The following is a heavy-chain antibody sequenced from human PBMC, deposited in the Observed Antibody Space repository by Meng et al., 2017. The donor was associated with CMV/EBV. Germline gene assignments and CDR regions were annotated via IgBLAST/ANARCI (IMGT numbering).Heavy chain of an antibody. J-gene: IGHJ4*02. CDR2: IDYSGSN. CDR3: AREGDYPFDN. Sequence: VDMQESGQGLGMPSQSMFPTLIVSGGSISVGDYCWSCSPQARGRGLEWVGYIDYSGSNNYNPSLNSRVTITGDTSKSLFSMQLSCVTAADTAVYYCAREGDYPFDNPGQGTLVTVSS. V-gene: IGHV4-30-4*08. D-gene: IGHD4-17*01. CDR1: GGSISVGDYC.